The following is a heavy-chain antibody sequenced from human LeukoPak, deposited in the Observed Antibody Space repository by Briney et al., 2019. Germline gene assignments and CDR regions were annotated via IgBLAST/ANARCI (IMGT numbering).Heavy chain of an antibody. CDR3: AREPLYGDFSFDY. V-gene: IGHV3-66*01. D-gene: IGHD4-17*01. J-gene: IGHJ4*02. CDR2: IYSGGST. CDR1: EFSVGSNY. Sequence: PGGSLRLSCAASEFSVGSNYMTWVRQAPGKGLEWVSLIYSGGSTYYADSVKGRFTISRDNSKNTLYLQMNSLRAEDTAVYYCAREPLYGDFSFDYWGQGTLVTVSS.